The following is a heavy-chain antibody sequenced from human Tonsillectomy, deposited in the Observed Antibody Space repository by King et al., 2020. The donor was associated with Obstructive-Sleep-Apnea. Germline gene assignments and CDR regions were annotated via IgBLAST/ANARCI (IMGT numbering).Heavy chain of an antibody. V-gene: IGHV1-8*01. CDR2: MSPSSGST. Sequence: VQLVESGAEVKKPGASVKVSCKASGYTFTSYDINWVRQATGRGLEWMAWMSPSSGSTAHTQKFQGRVTMTRSASNSTAYMDLSSLQSEDTAVYHCARSKGPGAFDIWGQGTMVIVSS. J-gene: IGHJ3*02. CDR3: ARSKGPGAFDI. CDR1: GYTFTSYD.